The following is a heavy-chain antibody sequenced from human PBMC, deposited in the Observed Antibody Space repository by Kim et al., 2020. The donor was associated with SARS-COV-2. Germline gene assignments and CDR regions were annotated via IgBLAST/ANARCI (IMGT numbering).Heavy chain of an antibody. CDR2: ISYDGSNK. Sequence: GGSLRHSCAASGFTFSSYAMHWVRQAPGKGLEWVAVISYDGSNKYYVDSVKGRFTISRDNSKNTLYLQMNSLRAEDTAVYYCARDANGGSYHLGAFDIWGQGTMVTVSS. CDR1: GFTFSSYA. J-gene: IGHJ3*02. V-gene: IGHV3-30*04. D-gene: IGHD1-26*01. CDR3: ARDANGGSYHLGAFDI.